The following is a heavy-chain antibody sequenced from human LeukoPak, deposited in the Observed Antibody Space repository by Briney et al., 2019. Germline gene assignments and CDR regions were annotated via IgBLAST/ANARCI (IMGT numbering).Heavy chain of an antibody. CDR2: ISGSGGST. CDR3: AREDFDMRTQFDY. Sequence: PGGSLRLSCAASGFTFSSYAMSWVRQAPGKGLEWVSAISGSGGSTYYADSVKGRFTISRDNAKNSLYLQMNSLRAEDTAVYYCAREDFDMRTQFDYWGQGTLVTVSS. J-gene: IGHJ4*02. CDR1: GFTFSSYA. D-gene: IGHD3-9*01. V-gene: IGHV3-23*01.